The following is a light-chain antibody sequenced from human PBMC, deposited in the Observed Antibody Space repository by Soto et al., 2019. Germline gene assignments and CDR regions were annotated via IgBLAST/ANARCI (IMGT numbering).Light chain of an antibody. J-gene: IGLJ1*01. CDR3: SSYTTSSTAV. CDR1: SSDVGGYNF. CDR2: EVS. Sequence: QSVLAQPASVFGSPGQSITISCTGTSSDVGGYNFVSWYQQHPGKAPKLMIYEVSSRPSGVSNRFSGSKSGNTASLTISGLQPEDEADYYCSSYTTSSTAVFGTGTK. V-gene: IGLV2-14*03.